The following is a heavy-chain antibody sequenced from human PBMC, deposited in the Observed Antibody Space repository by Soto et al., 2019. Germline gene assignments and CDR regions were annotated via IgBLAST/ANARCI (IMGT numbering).Heavy chain of an antibody. Sequence: SETLSLTCTVSGGSISSGDYYWSWIRQPPGKGLEWIGYIYYSGSTYYNPSLKSRVTISVDTPKNQFSLKLSSVTAADTAVYYCATILNCSGGSCYIRVDYWGQGTLVTVSS. J-gene: IGHJ4*02. D-gene: IGHD2-15*01. CDR3: ATILNCSGGSCYIRVDY. CDR2: IYYSGST. CDR1: GGSISSGDYY. V-gene: IGHV4-30-4*01.